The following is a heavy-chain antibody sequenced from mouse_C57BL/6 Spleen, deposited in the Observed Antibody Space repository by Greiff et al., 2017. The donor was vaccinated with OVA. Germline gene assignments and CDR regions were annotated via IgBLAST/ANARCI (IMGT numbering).Heavy chain of an antibody. V-gene: IGHV1-7*01. CDR1: GYTFTSYW. D-gene: IGHD2-5*01. Sequence: VQLQESGAELAKPGASVKLSCKASGYTFTSYWMHWVKQRPGQGLEWIGYINPSSGYTKYNQKFKDKATLTADKSSSTAYMQLISRTYEDSAVYYCARTYYSNYAWFAYWGQGTLVTVSA. J-gene: IGHJ3*01. CDR3: ARTYYSNYAWFAY. CDR2: INPSSGYT.